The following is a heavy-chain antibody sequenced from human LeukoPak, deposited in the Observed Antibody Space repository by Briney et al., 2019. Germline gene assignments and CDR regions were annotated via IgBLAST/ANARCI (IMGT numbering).Heavy chain of an antibody. CDR2: ISAYNGNT. CDR1: GYTFTSYG. Sequence: ASVMVSCKASGYTFTSYGISWVRQAPGQGLEWMGWISAYNGNTNYPQKLQGRVTMTTDTSTSTAYMELRSLRSDDTAVYYCARDLYCSRTRCYYGSRHHDFCGQGTLVTVSS. D-gene: IGHD2-2*01. CDR3: ARDLYCSRTRCYYGSRHHDF. V-gene: IGHV1-18*01. J-gene: IGHJ4*02.